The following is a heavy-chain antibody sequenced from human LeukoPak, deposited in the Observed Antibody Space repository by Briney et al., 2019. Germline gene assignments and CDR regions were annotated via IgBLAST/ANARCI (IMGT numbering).Heavy chain of an antibody. Sequence: GGSLRLSCATSGFTFSSYEMNWVRQAPGKGLEWVSYISSSGSTIYYADSVKGRFTISRDNAKNSLYLQMNSLRAEDTAVYYCARDCSSTSCYPYWGQGTLVTVSS. CDR3: ARDCSSTSCYPY. CDR1: GFTFSSYE. J-gene: IGHJ4*02. CDR2: ISSSGSTI. D-gene: IGHD2-2*01. V-gene: IGHV3-48*03.